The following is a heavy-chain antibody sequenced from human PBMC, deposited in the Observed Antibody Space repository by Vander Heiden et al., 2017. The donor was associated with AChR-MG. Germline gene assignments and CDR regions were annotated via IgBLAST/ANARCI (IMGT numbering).Heavy chain of an antibody. V-gene: IGHV3-7*01. D-gene: IGHD3-10*01. J-gene: IGHJ3*02. Sequence: EVHLVESGGGLVQPGESLILSCAASGFTFSNDWMTWVRQAPGKGLEWVASINQDESQKKYADSVNDRFTISRDNAKKSLYLQMSSLRAEDTAVYYCAIDRRFGFFDIWVQGRMVAVSS. CDR3: AIDRRFGFFDI. CDR2: INQDESQK. CDR1: GFTFSNDW.